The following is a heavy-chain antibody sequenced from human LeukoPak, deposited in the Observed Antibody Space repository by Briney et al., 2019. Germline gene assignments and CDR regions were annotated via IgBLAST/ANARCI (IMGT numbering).Heavy chain of an antibody. D-gene: IGHD3-3*01. CDR3: ARVPHGETIFGVVLYWFDP. Sequence: PSETLSLTCTASSYSISSGYYWGWIRQPPGKGLEWIGSIYHSGSAYYNPSLKSRVTVSVDTSKNQFSLKLNSLTAADTAVYYCARVPHGETIFGVVLYWFDPWGQGTLVTVFS. V-gene: IGHV4-38-2*02. J-gene: IGHJ5*02. CDR1: SYSISSGYY. CDR2: IYHSGSA.